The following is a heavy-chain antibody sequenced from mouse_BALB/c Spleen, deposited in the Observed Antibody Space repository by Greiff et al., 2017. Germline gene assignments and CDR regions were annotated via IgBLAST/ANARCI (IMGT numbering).Heavy chain of an antibody. J-gene: IGHJ4*01. CDR1: GYTFSSYW. V-gene: IGHV1-9*01. CDR2: ILPGSGST. Sequence: VKLMESGAELMKPGASVKISCKATGYTFSSYWIEWVKQRPGHGLEWIGEILPGSGSTNYNEKFKGKATFTADTSSNTAYMQLSSLTSEDSAVYYCARYGSSYYYAMDYWGQGTSVTVSS. D-gene: IGHD1-1*01. CDR3: ARYGSSYYYAMDY.